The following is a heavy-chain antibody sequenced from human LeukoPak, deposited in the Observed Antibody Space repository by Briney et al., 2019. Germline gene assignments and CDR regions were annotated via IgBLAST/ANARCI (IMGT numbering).Heavy chain of an antibody. Sequence: PGRSLRLSCAASGFTFSGSAIHWVRQAPGKGLEWVSVISRDGSGTYYADSVRGRFTISRDNSKNTVYLQMNSPEPDDTAVYYCARDAFYSSGTYFDYWGQGTLVTASS. V-gene: IGHV3-30*04. D-gene: IGHD3-10*01. CDR2: ISRDGSGT. CDR1: GFTFSGSA. CDR3: ARDAFYSSGTYFDY. J-gene: IGHJ4*01.